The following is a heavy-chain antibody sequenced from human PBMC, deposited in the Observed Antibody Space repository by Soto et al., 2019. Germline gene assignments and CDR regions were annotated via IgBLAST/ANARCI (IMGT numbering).Heavy chain of an antibody. J-gene: IGHJ4*02. CDR2: TYYRXKWYN. Sequence: PSQTLSLTCGISGDSVSSNTAGWNXIRQSPSRGLEWLGRTYYRXKWYNDXXVSVKSRITINPDTSKNQFSLQLNSVTPEDTAVYYCARETSGWPPHYWGQGTLVTVSS. CDR1: GDSVSSNTAG. V-gene: IGHV6-1*01. CDR3: ARETSGWPPHY. D-gene: IGHD6-19*01.